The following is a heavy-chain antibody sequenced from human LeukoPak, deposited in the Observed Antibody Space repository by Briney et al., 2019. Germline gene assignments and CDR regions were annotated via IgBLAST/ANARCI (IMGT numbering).Heavy chain of an antibody. J-gene: IGHJ4*02. V-gene: IGHV6-1*01. D-gene: IGHD3-22*01. CDR1: GDSVSSNSAA. CDR2: TYYRSKWYN. CDR3: ARAPIGSSGYYVDY. Sequence: SQTLSLTCAISGDSVSSNSAAWNWIRQSPSRGLEWLGRTYYRSKWYNDYAVSVKSRITINPDTSKNQFSLKLSSVTAADTAVYYCARAPIGSSGYYVDYWGQGTLVTVSS.